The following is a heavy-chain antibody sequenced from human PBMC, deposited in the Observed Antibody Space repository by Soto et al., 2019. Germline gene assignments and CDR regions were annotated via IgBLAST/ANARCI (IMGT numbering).Heavy chain of an antibody. V-gene: IGHV1-24*01. CDR1: GYTLTELS. Sequence: ASVKVSCKVSGYTLTELSMHWVRQAPGKGLEWMGGFDPEDGETIYAQKFQGRVTMTEGTSTDTAYMELSSLRSEDTAVYYCATLGITMVRGVIGAFDIWGQGTMVTVSS. J-gene: IGHJ3*02. CDR3: ATLGITMVRGVIGAFDI. D-gene: IGHD3-10*01. CDR2: FDPEDGET.